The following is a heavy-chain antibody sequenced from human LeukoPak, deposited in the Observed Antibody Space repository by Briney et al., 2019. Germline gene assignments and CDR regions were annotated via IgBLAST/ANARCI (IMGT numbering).Heavy chain of an antibody. V-gene: IGHV1-2*02. CDR2: INPNSGGT. D-gene: IGHD1-26*01. J-gene: IGHJ4*02. CDR1: GYTFTGYY. Sequence: ASVKVSCKASGYTFTGYYMHWVRQAPGQGLEWMGWINPNSGGTNYAQKFQGRVTMTRDTSISTAYMELSRLRSDDTAVYYCARTLASTWEIDYWGQGTLVTVSS. CDR3: ARTLASTWEIDY.